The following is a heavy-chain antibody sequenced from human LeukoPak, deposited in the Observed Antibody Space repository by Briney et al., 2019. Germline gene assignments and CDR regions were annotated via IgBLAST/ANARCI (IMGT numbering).Heavy chain of an antibody. CDR2: IYHSGST. J-gene: IGHJ1*01. V-gene: IGHV4-30-2*01. CDR1: GGSISSGGYY. CDR3: ARGGSSGWYGAEYFQH. Sequence: SETLSLTCTVSGGSISSGGYYWSWIRQPPGKGLEWIGYIYHSGSTYYNPSLKSRVTISVDTSKNQFSLKLSSVTAADTAVYYCARGGSSGWYGAEYFQHWGQGTLVTVSS. D-gene: IGHD6-19*01.